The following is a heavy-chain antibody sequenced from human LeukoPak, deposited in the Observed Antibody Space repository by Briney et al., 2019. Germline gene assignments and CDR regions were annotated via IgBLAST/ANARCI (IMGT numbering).Heavy chain of an antibody. D-gene: IGHD3-22*01. CDR1: GYTFTAYY. CDR3: VRSSYDSSLRFDDY. J-gene: IGHJ4*02. Sequence: ASVKVSCKASGYTFTAYYLHWVRQAPGQGLEWMGWLNPYSGDTNYAQNFQGRVTMTRDTSINTVYMELSKLRSDDTAVYYCVRSSYDSSLRFDDYWGQGTLVTVSS. V-gene: IGHV1-2*02. CDR2: LNPYSGDT.